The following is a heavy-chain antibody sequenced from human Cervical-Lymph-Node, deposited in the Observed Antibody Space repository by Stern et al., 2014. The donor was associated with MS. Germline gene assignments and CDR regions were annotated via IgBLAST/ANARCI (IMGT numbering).Heavy chain of an antibody. V-gene: IGHV3-30*18. CDR1: GFTFSSDG. Sequence: LQLAQSGGGVVQPGRSLRITGTVSGFTFSSDGMHWVRQAQDKGLGWVSVTSYDGSDTYYAESVKGRFTISRDNSKNTLYLEMRSLRPEDTAVYYCVKRGITEVRGVRLGDYWGPGTLVIVSS. D-gene: IGHD3-10*01. CDR3: VKRGITEVRGVRLGDY. J-gene: IGHJ4*02. CDR2: TSYDGSDT.